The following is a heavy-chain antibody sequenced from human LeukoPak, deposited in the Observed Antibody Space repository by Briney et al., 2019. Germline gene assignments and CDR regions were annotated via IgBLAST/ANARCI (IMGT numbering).Heavy chain of an antibody. Sequence: GGSLRLSCAASGFTFSSYAMHWVRQAPGKGLEWVANIKQDGSEKYYVDSVKGRFTISRDNAKNSLYLQMNSLRAEDTAVYYCARAVGYDSSGYYGRFWAFDIWGQGTMVTVSS. V-gene: IGHV3-7*03. D-gene: IGHD3-22*01. CDR2: IKQDGSEK. CDR1: GFTFSSYA. CDR3: ARAVGYDSSGYYGRFWAFDI. J-gene: IGHJ3*02.